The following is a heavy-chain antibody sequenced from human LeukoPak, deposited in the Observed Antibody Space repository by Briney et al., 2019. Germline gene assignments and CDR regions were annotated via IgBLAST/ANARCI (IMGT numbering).Heavy chain of an antibody. Sequence: ASVKVSCKASGYTFTGYYIHWVRQAPGQGLEWMGWINPSGGSTSYAQKFQGRVTMTRDTSTSTVYMELSSLRSEDTAVYYCATLLFSGSGSYDYWGQGTLVTVSS. CDR2: INPSGGST. V-gene: IGHV1-46*01. CDR3: ATLLFSGSGSYDY. CDR1: GYTFTGYY. J-gene: IGHJ4*02. D-gene: IGHD3-10*01.